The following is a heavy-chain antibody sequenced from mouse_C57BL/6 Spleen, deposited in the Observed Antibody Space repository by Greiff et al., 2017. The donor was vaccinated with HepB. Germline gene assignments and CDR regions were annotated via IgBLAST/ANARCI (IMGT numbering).Heavy chain of an antibody. CDR1: GFTFSSYG. D-gene: IGHD1-1*02. Sequence: EVHLVESGGDLVKPGGSLKLSCAASGFTFSSYGMSWVRQTPDKRLEWVATISSGGSYNYYPDSVKGRFTISRENAKNTLYLQMSSLKSEDTAMYYCARHGGSYFDYWGQGTTLTVSS. CDR2: ISSGGSYN. J-gene: IGHJ2*01. CDR3: ARHGGSYFDY. V-gene: IGHV5-6*01.